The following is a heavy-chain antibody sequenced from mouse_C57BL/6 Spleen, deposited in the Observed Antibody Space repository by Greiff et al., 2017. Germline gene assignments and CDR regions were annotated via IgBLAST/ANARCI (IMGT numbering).Heavy chain of an antibody. V-gene: IGHV5-6*02. D-gene: IGHD2-5*01. CDR1: GFTFSSYG. CDR2: ISSGGSYT. Sequence: DVKLVESGGDLVKPGGSLKLSCAASGFTFSSYGMSWVRQTPDKRLEWVATISSGGSYTYYPDSVKGRFTISRDNAKNTLYLQMSSLKSEDTAMYYCARPDYSNWYFDVWGTGTTVTVSS. CDR3: ARPDYSNWYFDV. J-gene: IGHJ1*03.